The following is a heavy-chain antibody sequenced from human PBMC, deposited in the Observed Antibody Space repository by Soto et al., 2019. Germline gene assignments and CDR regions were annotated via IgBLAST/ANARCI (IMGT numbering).Heavy chain of an antibody. CDR3: ARVALLCFGELSGYFQH. CDR1: GYTFTGYY. V-gene: IGHV1-2*02. CDR2: INPNSGGT. D-gene: IGHD3-10*01. J-gene: IGHJ1*01. Sequence: ASVKVSCKASGYTFTGYYMHWVRQAPGQGLEWMGWINPNSGGTNYAQKFQGRVTMTRDTSISTAYMELSRLRSDDTAVYYCARVALLCFGELSGYFQHWCQCNLGTVSS.